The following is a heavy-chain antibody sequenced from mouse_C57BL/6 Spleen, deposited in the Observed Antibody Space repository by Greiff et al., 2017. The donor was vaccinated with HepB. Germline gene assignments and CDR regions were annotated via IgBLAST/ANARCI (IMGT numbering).Heavy chain of an antibody. Sequence: EVKLVESGGGLVKPGGSLKLSCAASGFTFSDYGMHWVRQAPEKGLEWVAYISSGSSTIYYADTVKGRFTIPRDNAKNPLFLQMTSLRSEDTAMYDCARPSSLRPYAMDYWGQGTSVTVSS. CDR1: GFTFSDYG. D-gene: IGHD1-2*01. J-gene: IGHJ4*01. CDR3: ARPSSLRPYAMDY. V-gene: IGHV5-17*01. CDR2: ISSGSSTI.